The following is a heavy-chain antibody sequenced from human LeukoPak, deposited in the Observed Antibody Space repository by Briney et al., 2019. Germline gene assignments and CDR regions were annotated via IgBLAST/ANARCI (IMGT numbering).Heavy chain of an antibody. D-gene: IGHD4-11*01. CDR1: GFTFSIYW. Sequence: GGSLRLSCAASGFTFSIYWMSWVRQAPGKGLEWVAFIRSDGSDKYYADSVKGRFTISRDSSKSTLYLQMNSLRAEDTAIYYCSKDRNINYGFFDYWGQGTLVTVSS. V-gene: IGHV3-30*02. CDR3: SKDRNINYGFFDY. J-gene: IGHJ4*02. CDR2: IRSDGSDK.